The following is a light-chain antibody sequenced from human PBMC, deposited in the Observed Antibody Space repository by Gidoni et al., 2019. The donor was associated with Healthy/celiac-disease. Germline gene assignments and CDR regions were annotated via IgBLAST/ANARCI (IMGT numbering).Light chain of an antibody. V-gene: IGKV3-11*01. J-gene: IGKJ1*01. CDR3: QQRSNWLSWT. Sequence: EIVLTQSPATLSLSPGKRATLSCRASQSVSSYLAWYQQKPGQAPRLLIYDASNRATGIPARFSGSGSGTDFTLTISSLEPEDFAVYYCQQRSNWLSWTFGQXTKVEIK. CDR1: QSVSSY. CDR2: DAS.